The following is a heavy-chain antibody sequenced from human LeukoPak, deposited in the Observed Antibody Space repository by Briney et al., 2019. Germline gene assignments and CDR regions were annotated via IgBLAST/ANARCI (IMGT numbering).Heavy chain of an antibody. CDR2: ISYDGSNK. CDR3: AREGSFHFFLGYYYYMDV. J-gene: IGHJ6*03. V-gene: IGHV3-30*04. Sequence: GGSLRLSCAASGFTFSSYAMHWVRQAPGKGLEWVAVISYDGSNKYYADSVKGRFTISRDNSKNTLYLQMNSLRAEDTAVYYCAREGSFHFFLGYYYYMDVWGKGTTVTVSS. CDR1: GFTFSSYA. D-gene: IGHD3-3*01.